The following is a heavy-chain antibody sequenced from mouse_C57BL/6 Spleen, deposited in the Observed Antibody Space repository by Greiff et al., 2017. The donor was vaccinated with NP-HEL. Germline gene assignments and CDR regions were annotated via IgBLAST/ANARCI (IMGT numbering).Heavy chain of an antibody. J-gene: IGHJ2*01. CDR1: GYTFTSYG. D-gene: IGHD2-4*01. CDR2: IYPRSGNT. Sequence: QVQLQQSGAELARPGASVKLSCKASGYTFTSYGISWVKQRTGQGLEWIGEIYPRSGNTYYNEKFRGKATLTADKSSSTAYMELLSLTSEDSAFYFCAICDYDSYFDYWVQGTTLTVSS. V-gene: IGHV1-81*01. CDR3: AICDYDSYFDY.